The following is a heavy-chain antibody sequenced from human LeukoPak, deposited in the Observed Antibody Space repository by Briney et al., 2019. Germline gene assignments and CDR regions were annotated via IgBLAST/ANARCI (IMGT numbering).Heavy chain of an antibody. Sequence: SETLSLTCKVSGGSIGSSGFYWGWIRQPPGKGLEWIGSIYYPENTHYNPSLESRVSISVDTSNYQASLTLSSVTATDTAVYYCGRHVSSGWDYYNGLDVWGQGTTVIVSS. V-gene: IGHV4-39*01. CDR3: GRHVSSGWDYYNGLDV. J-gene: IGHJ6*02. CDR2: IYYPENT. CDR1: GGSIGSSGFY. D-gene: IGHD6-19*01.